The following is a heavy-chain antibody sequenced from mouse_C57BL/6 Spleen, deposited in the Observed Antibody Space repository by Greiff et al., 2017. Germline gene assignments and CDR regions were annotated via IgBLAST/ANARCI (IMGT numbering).Heavy chain of an antibody. D-gene: IGHD1-1*01. Sequence: QVQLQLSGPELVKPGASVKISCKASGYAFSSSWMNWVKQRPGKGLEWIGRIYPGDGDTNYNGKFKGKATLTADKSSSTAYMQLSSLTSEDSAVYFCAKVSHYYGSSYGYFDVWGTGTTVTVSS. J-gene: IGHJ1*03. CDR1: GYAFSSSW. V-gene: IGHV1-82*01. CDR3: AKVSHYYGSSYGYFDV. CDR2: IYPGDGDT.